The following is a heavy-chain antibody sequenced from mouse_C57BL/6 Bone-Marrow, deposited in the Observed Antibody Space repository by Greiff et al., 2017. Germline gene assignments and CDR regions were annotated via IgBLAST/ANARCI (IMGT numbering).Heavy chain of an antibody. Sequence: VQLQQSGAELARPGASVKLSCKASGYTFTSYGISWVKQRTGQGLEWIGEIYPRSGNTYYNEKFKGKATLTADKSSSTAYMELRSLTSEDSAVYFCAREEGLRRFFDYWGQGTTLTVSS. CDR2: IYPRSGNT. CDR3: AREEGLRRFFDY. J-gene: IGHJ2*01. CDR1: GYTFTSYG. V-gene: IGHV1-81*01. D-gene: IGHD2-4*01.